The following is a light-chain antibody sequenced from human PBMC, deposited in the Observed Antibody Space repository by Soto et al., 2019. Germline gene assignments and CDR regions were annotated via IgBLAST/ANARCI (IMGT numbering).Light chain of an antibody. V-gene: IGLV4-69*01. CDR1: SGHGTYA. J-gene: IGLJ3*02. CDR2: LNSDGSH. CDR3: QTWGTGIRV. Sequence: QLVLTQSPSASASLGASVKLTCTLSSGHGTYAIAWHQQQPEKGPRYLMRLNSDGSHSKGDGIPDRFSGSSSGAERYLTISGLQSEDEADYYCQTWGTGIRVFGGGTKVTVL.